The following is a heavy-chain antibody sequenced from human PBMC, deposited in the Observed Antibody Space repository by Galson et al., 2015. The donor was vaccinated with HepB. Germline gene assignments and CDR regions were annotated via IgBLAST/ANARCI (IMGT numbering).Heavy chain of an antibody. CDR1: GFSLSYARMG. CDR3: ARIWRNDVWSVDY. V-gene: IGHV2-26*01. CDR2: IFSNDEK. D-gene: IGHD1-1*01. J-gene: IGHJ4*02. Sequence: PALVKPTQTLTLTCTVSGFSLSYARMGVSWIRQPPGKALEWLAHIFSNDEKSYSTSLKSRLTISKDTSKSQVVLTMTNMDPVDTATYYCARIWRNDVWSVDYWGQGTLVTVSS.